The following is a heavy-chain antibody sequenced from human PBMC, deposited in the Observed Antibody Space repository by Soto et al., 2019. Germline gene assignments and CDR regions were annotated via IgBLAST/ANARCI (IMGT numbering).Heavy chain of an antibody. Sequence: GESLKISCKGSGYSFTSYWIGWVRQMPGKGLEWMGIIYPGDSDTRYSPSFQGQVTISADKAISTAYLQWSSLKASDTAMYYCARLEAIFGVVSENYYYYYYMDVWGKGTTVTVSS. CDR3: ARLEAIFGVVSENYYYYYYMDV. J-gene: IGHJ6*03. V-gene: IGHV5-51*01. CDR1: GYSFTSYW. CDR2: IYPGDSDT. D-gene: IGHD3-3*01.